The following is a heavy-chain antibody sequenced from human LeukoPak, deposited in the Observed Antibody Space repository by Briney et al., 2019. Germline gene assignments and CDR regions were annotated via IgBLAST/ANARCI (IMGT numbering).Heavy chain of an antibody. J-gene: IGHJ6*04. CDR3: ARANPPGYSSGWPPTGMDV. D-gene: IGHD6-19*01. V-gene: IGHV1-46*01. Sequence: ASVKVSCKASGYTFTSYYMHWVRQAPGQGLEWMGIINPSGGSTSYAQKFQGRVTMTRDTSTSTVYIELSSLRSEDTAVYYCARANPPGYSSGWPPTGMDVGGKGTRVPVSS. CDR2: INPSGGST. CDR1: GYTFTSYY.